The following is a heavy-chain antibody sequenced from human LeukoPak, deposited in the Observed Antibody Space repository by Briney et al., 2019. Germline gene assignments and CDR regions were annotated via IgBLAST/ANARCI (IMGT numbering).Heavy chain of an antibody. Sequence: SETLSLTCAVYGGSFSGYYWSWIRQPPGKGLEWIGEINHSGSTNYNPSLKSRVTISVDTSKNQFSLKLSSVTAADTAVYCCARHFDCSSTSCYGYFDYWGQGTLVTVSS. CDR3: ARHFDCSSTSCYGYFDY. CDR2: INHSGST. CDR1: GGSFSGYY. V-gene: IGHV4-34*01. J-gene: IGHJ4*02. D-gene: IGHD2-2*01.